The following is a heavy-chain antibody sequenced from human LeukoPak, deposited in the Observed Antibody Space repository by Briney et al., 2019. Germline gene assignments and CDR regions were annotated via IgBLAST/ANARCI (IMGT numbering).Heavy chain of an antibody. CDR1: GGSISSYY. J-gene: IGHJ3*02. Sequence: SETLSLTCTVSGGSISSYYWSWIRQPPGKGLEWIGYIYYSGSTNYNPSLKSRVTISVDTSKNQFSLKLSSVTAADTAVYYCARDGSAYCGGDCSDAFDIWGQGTMVTVSS. CDR3: ARDGSAYCGGDCSDAFDI. CDR2: IYYSGST. V-gene: IGHV4-59*01. D-gene: IGHD2-21*02.